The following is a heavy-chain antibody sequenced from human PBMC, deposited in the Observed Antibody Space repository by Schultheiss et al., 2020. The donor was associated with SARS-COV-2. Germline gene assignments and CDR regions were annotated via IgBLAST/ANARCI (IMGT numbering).Heavy chain of an antibody. V-gene: IGHV4-30-4*02. CDR1: GGSISSGGYY. J-gene: IGHJ4*02. Sequence: SETLSLTCTVSGGSISSGGYYWTWVRQPPGKGLECIGSIYYSGSTYYNPSLKSRVTISVDRSNNQFSLKLSSVTAADTAVYYCARMGDNWNDRGLGYWGQGTLVTVSS. CDR3: ARMGDNWNDRGLGY. D-gene: IGHD1-1*01. CDR2: IYYSGST.